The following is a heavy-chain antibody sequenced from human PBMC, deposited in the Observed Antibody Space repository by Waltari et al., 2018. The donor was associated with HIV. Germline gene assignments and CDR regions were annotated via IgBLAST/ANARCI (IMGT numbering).Heavy chain of an antibody. D-gene: IGHD2-8*01. CDR3: ARGIVVLAYALYYFEH. CDR2: INPSDGTT. Sequence: VRQAPGQGLEWMGKINPSDGTTSDSQKFQGRVTMTRDTSTSTVYMELSSLRSEDTAVYFCARGIVVLAYALYYFEHWGQGTLATVSS. V-gene: IGHV1-46*01. J-gene: IGHJ4*02.